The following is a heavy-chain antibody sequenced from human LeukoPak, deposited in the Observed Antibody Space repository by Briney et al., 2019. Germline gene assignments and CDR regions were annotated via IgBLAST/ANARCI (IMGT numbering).Heavy chain of an antibody. CDR2: IQQDGSEK. D-gene: IGHD1-26*01. CDR3: ARDKIVGATHFDY. Sequence: QAGGSLRLSCAASGFTFSTYWMSWVRQAPRKGLEWVANIQQDGSEKYYVDSVKGRFTISRDNAKNSLYLQMNSLRAEDTAVYYCARDKIVGATHFDYWGQGTLVTVSS. J-gene: IGHJ4*02. CDR1: GFTFSTYW. V-gene: IGHV3-7*01.